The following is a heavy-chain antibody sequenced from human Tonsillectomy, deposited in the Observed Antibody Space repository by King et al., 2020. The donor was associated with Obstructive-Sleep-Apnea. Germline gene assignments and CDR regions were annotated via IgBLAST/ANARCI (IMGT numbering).Heavy chain of an antibody. CDR1: GGSISNYY. V-gene: IGHV4-59*01. J-gene: IGHJ5*02. D-gene: IGHD3-16*02. Sequence: VPLQESGPGLVKPSETLSLTCTVSGGSISNYYWSWLRQSPGKGLEWIGYIYYSGSTNYNPSLKSRVTISVDTSKNQFSLKLSSVTAADTAVYYCAREPSDYVWGSYRQGWFDPWGQGTLVTVSS. CDR2: IYYSGST. CDR3: AREPSDYVWGSYRQGWFDP.